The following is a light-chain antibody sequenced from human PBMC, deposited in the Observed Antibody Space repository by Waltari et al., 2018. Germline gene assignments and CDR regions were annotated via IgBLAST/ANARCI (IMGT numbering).Light chain of an antibody. J-gene: IGKJ1*01. CDR1: VSLLSN. CDR3: QQYNSWPRT. CDR2: DVS. Sequence: VVMTQSPATLSVFPGGRAPLSCRTNVSLLSNLAWVQQRPGQPPRLLMYDVSTRTADLPVRFTGSRSGTGDEYFLTISSLQPEDCAVYYCQQYNSWPRTFGQGTKVEI. V-gene: IGKV3-15*01.